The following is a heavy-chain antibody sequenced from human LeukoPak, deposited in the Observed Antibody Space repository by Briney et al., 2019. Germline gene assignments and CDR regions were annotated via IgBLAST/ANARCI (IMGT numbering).Heavy chain of an antibody. CDR3: ARDLSNYYGSGSYRPIDAFDI. D-gene: IGHD3-10*01. Sequence: SETLSLTCIVSGGFNRGYYWSWIRQPPGKGLEWIGYIYYSGSTNYNPSLKSRVTIAVDTSKNQFSLKLSPVTAADTAVYYCARDLSNYYGSGSYRPIDAFDIWGQGTMVTVSS. V-gene: IGHV4-59*12. CDR1: GGFNRGYY. CDR2: IYYSGST. J-gene: IGHJ3*02.